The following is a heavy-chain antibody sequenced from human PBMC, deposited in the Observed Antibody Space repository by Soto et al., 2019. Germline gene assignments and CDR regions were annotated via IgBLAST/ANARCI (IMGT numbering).Heavy chain of an antibody. CDR1: GCSISNYY. J-gene: IGHJ4*02. CDR3: ARDHPHSYGVYYYDY. CDR2: IYSSGST. V-gene: IGHV4-59*01. D-gene: IGHD5-18*01. Sequence: SETLSLTCTVSGCSISNYYWNWIRQSPGKGLEWIGYIYSSGSTHYNPSLQNRVTTSIDTSKNQVSLKVNSVTAADTAVYYCARDHPHSYGVYYYDYWGQGTPVTVSS.